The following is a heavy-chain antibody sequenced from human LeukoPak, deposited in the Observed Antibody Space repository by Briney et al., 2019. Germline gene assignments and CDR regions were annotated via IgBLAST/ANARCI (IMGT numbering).Heavy chain of an antibody. J-gene: IGHJ4*02. Sequence: ASVKVSCKASGYTFTSYAMHWVRQAPGQGLEWMGWINAYNGHANYAQKFQGRVTMTTDTSTSTAYMELRSLTSDDTAVYYCARGRGRGTTYYSFAYWGQGTLVTVSS. D-gene: IGHD3/OR15-3a*01. CDR1: GYTFTSYA. V-gene: IGHV1-3*01. CDR2: INAYNGHA. CDR3: ARGRGRGTTYYSFAY.